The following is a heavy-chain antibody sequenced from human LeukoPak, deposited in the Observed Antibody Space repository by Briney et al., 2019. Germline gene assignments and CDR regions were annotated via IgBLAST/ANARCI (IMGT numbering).Heavy chain of an antibody. J-gene: IGHJ4*02. D-gene: IGHD7-27*01. CDR2: INPNSGGT. CDR3: ARSIPPKLGRFDY. V-gene: IGHV1-2*02. Sequence: ASVKVSCKVSGYTLTELSMHWVRQAPGQGLEWMGWINPNSGGTNYAQKFQGRVTMTRDTSISTAYMELSRLRSDDTAVYYCARSIPPKLGRFDYWGQGTLVTVSS. CDR1: GYTLTELS.